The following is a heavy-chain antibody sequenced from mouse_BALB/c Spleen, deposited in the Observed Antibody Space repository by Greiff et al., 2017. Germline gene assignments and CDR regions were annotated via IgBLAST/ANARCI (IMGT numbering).Heavy chain of an antibody. CDR1: GFSLTSYG. CDR3: AGLKGLQFAY. CDR2: IWAGGST. V-gene: IGHV2-9*02. Sequence: QVQLKESGPGLVAPSQSLSITCTVSGFSLTSYGVHWVRQPPGKGLEWLGVIWAGGSTNYNSALMSRLSISKDNSKSQVFLKMNSLQTDDTAMYYCAGLKGLQFAYWGQGTLVTVSA. J-gene: IGHJ3*01.